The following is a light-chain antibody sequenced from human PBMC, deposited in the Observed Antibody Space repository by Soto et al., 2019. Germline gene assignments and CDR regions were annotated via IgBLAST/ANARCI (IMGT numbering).Light chain of an antibody. CDR2: DVT. CDR1: SSDVGAYNY. Sequence: QAVVTQPRSVSGSLGQSVTMSCTGTSSDVGAYNYVSWYQQFPGKVPKVLIFDVTQRPSGVPDRFSGSKSGNTASLTISGLQAEDEADYYCCSYAGSYMVVFGGGTKLTVL. V-gene: IGLV2-11*01. J-gene: IGLJ2*01. CDR3: CSYAGSYMVV.